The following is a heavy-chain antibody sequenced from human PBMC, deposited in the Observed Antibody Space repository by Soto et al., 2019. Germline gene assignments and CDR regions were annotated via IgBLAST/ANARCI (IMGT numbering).Heavy chain of an antibody. D-gene: IGHD3-10*01. Sequence: EVHLVESGGGLVQPGGSLSLSFAASGFTVSSAYMAWVRQAPGKGLEWVSSIYIGGNTYYADSVKGRFTISRDSSENTLYLQMNSLRAEDTAVYYCARCGGSENYCYCFEYWGRGTLITVSS. CDR2: IYIGGNT. CDR1: GFTVSSAY. V-gene: IGHV3-66*01. CDR3: ARCGGSENYCYCFEY. J-gene: IGHJ4*02.